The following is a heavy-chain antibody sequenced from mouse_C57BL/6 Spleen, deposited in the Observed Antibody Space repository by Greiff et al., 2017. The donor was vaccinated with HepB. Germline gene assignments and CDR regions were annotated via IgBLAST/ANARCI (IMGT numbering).Heavy chain of an antibody. CDR2: IYPGDGDT. CDR3: ARSEGTGFAY. CDR1: GYAFSSSW. Sequence: VKVVESGPELVKPGASVKISCKASGYAFSSSWMNWVKQRPGKGLEWIGRIYPGDGDTNYNGKFKGKATLTADKSSSTAYMQLSSLTSEDSAVYFCARSEGTGFAYWGQGTLVTVSA. D-gene: IGHD3-3*01. V-gene: IGHV1-82*01. J-gene: IGHJ3*01.